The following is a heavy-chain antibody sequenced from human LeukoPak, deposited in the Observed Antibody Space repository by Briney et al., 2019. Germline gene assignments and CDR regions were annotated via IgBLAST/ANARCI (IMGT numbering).Heavy chain of an antibody. CDR2: INHRGST. J-gene: IGHJ6*03. D-gene: IGHD5-18*01. CDR3: ASGGKTARGRYYIDD. Sequence: PSETLSLTCAVYGGSYSYEYWIWIRQPPGKGLEWIGEINHRGSTNYNPSLKSRVTISVDMSKNQFSPKLSSVTAADTAVYYCASGGKTARGRYYIDDWGKGITVTVSS. V-gene: IGHV4-34*01. CDR1: GGSYSYEY.